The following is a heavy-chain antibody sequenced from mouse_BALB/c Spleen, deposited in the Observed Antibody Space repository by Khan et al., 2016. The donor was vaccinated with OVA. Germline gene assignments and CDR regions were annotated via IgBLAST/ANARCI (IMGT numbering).Heavy chain of an antibody. V-gene: IGHV3-2*02. CDR3: ARWVAY. J-gene: IGHJ3*01. CDR2: MHYSGST. Sequence: VQLQESGPGLVKPSQSLSLTCTVTGYSITSDYAWNWIRQFPENKLEWMGYMHYSGSTSYNPSLKSRISITRDSSKNQFFLHLNSVTSEDTATYYCARWVAYWGQGTLVTVSA. CDR1: GYSITSDYA.